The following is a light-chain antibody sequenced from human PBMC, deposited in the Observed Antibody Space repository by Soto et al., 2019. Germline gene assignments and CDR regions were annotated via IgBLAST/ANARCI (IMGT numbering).Light chain of an antibody. V-gene: IGKV3-11*01. Sequence: EIVLTQSPATLSLSPGERATLSCRASQSVGSYLAWFQQRPGQAPRLVIHDASKRATGIPARFSGSGSGTDFTLTITSLEPEDFAVYYCQQRSNWIFAFGPGTKVDL. CDR2: DAS. J-gene: IGKJ3*01. CDR1: QSVGSY. CDR3: QQRSNWIFA.